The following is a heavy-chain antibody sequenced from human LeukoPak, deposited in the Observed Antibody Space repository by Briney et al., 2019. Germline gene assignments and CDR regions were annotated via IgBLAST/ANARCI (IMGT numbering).Heavy chain of an antibody. V-gene: IGHV4-61*02. CDR2: IYTSGST. J-gene: IGHJ4*02. CDR1: GGSISSDNYY. Sequence: SQTLSLTCTVSGGSISSDNYYWTWIRQPAGKGLEWIGRIYTSGSTNYNPSLKSRVTISVDTSKNQFSLKLSSVIAADTAVYYCARGSDDPLDYWGQGTLVTVSS. CDR3: ARGSDDPLDY.